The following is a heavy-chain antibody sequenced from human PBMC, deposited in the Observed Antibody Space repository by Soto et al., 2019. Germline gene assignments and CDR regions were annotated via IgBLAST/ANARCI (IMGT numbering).Heavy chain of an antibody. CDR2: IIPLFGTT. V-gene: IGHV1-69*14. D-gene: IGHD5-12*01. CDR1: GDTFSGYS. CDR3: ARDLGSGYDPGDY. J-gene: IGHJ4*02. Sequence: QVQLVQSGAEVKKPGSSVKVSCKDSGDTFSGYSISWVRQAPGQGLEWMGGIIPLFGTTNYAQRFQGRVTITADKSTSTAYMELSSLKSEDTAIYSCARDLGSGYDPGDYWGQGPLVTVSS.